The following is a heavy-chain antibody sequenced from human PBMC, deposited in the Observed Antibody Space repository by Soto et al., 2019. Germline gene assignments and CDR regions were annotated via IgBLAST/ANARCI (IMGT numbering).Heavy chain of an antibody. V-gene: IGHV3-23*01. Sequence: EVQLLESGGGLVQPGGSLRLSCAASGFTFSSYAMSWVRQAPGKGLEWVSTISGSGDSRYYADSVKGRFTISRDNSKNTRYLQMNSLRAEDTAVYYCAKRFGGWWYFDLWGRGTRVTVSS. D-gene: IGHD3-16*01. CDR1: GFTFSSYA. CDR3: AKRFGGWWYFDL. J-gene: IGHJ2*01. CDR2: ISGSGDSR.